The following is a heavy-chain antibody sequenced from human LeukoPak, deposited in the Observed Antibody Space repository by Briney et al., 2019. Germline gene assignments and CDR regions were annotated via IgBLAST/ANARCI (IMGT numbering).Heavy chain of an antibody. J-gene: IGHJ6*02. CDR2: VHPSTGST. CDR1: GYTFTSYD. Sequence: ASVKVPCKASGYTFTSYDIHWVRQAPGQGLEWMGIVHPSTGSTSFTQKFQGRVTMTSDTSTRTVYMELSSLRSEDTAVYYCAREWGLRLAVNPKGMDVWGQGTTVIVSS. CDR3: AREWGLRLAVNPKGMDV. D-gene: IGHD6-19*01. V-gene: IGHV1-46*01.